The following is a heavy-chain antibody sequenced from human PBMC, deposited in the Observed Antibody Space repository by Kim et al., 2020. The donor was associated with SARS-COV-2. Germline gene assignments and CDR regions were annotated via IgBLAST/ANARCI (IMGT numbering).Heavy chain of an antibody. D-gene: IGHD5-18*01. CDR1: GFTFSSYA. J-gene: IGHJ4*02. V-gene: IGHV3-23*01. CDR2: ISGSGGST. Sequence: GGSLRLSCAASGFTFSSYAMSWVRQAPGKGLEWVSAISGSGGSTYYADSVKGRFTISRDNSKNTLYLQMNSLRAEDTAVYYCAKGISWIQLGGGYYFDYWGQGTLVTVSS. CDR3: AKGISWIQLGGGYYFDY.